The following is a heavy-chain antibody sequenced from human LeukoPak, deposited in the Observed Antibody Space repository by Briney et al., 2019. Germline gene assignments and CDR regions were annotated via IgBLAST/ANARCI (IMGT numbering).Heavy chain of an antibody. CDR3: ARRRYFDL. J-gene: IGHJ2*01. CDR2: IYYSGST. V-gene: IGHV4-59*12. CDR1: GGSISSYY. Sequence: SETLSLTCTVSGGSISSYYWSWIRQPPGKGLEWIGYIYYSGSTNYNPSLKSRVTISVDTSKNQFSLKLSSVTAADTAVYYCARRRYFDLWGRGTLVTVSS.